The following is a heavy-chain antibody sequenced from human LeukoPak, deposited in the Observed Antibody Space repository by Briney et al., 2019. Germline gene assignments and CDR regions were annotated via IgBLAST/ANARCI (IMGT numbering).Heavy chain of an antibody. CDR2: IYTSGST. CDR3: ARVKNGRCDY. J-gene: IGHJ4*02. D-gene: IGHD2-8*01. CDR1: GGSISSGSYY. Sequence: SETLSLTCTVSGGSISSGSYYWSWIRQPAGKGLEWIGRIYTSGSTNYNPSLKSRVTMSVDTSKNQFSLKLSSVTAADTAVYYCARVKNGRCDYWGQGTLVTVSS. V-gene: IGHV4-61*02.